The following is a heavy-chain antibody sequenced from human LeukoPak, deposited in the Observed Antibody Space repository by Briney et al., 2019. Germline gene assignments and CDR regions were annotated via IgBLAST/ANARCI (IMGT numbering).Heavy chain of an antibody. J-gene: IGHJ4*02. CDR3: ARDDSIGGYSYGFDY. CDR2: ISSSSSYI. CDR1: GFTFSSYS. D-gene: IGHD5-18*01. V-gene: IGHV3-21*01. Sequence: PGGSLRLSCAASGFTFSSYSMKWVRQAPGKGLEWVSSISSSSSYIYYADSVKGRFTISRDNAKNSLYLQMNSLRAEDTAVYYCARDDSIGGYSYGFDYWGQGALVTVSS.